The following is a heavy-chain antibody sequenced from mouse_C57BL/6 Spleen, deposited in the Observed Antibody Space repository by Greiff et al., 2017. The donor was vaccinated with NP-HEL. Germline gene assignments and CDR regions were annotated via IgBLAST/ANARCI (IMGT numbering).Heavy chain of an antibody. V-gene: IGHV8-8*01. Sequence: QVTLKESGPGILQPSQTLSLTCSFSGFSLSTFGMGVGWIRQPSGKGLEWLAHLWLADDKYYNPALKSRLTISQDTSKNQVFLKIANVDTADTATYYCARIEGDGSSYVEYFDYWGQGTTLTVSS. CDR2: LWLADDK. J-gene: IGHJ2*01. D-gene: IGHD1-1*01. CDR3: ARIEGDGSSYVEYFDY. CDR1: GFSLSTFGMG.